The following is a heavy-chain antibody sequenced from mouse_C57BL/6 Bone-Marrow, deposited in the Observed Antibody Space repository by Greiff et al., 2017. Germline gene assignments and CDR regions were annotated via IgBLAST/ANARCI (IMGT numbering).Heavy chain of an antibody. CDR3: ARGGSLFAY. J-gene: IGHJ3*01. V-gene: IGHV1-4*01. Sequence: VQLQQSGAELARPGASVQMSCKASGYTFTSYTMHWVKQRPGQGLEWIGYINPSSGYTKYNQKFKDKATLTADKSSSTAYMQLSSLTSEDSAVYYCARGGSLFAYWGQGTLVTVSA. CDR2: INPSSGYT. CDR1: GYTFTSYT.